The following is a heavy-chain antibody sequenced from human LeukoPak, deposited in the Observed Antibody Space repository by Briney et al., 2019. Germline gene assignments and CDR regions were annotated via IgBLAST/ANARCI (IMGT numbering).Heavy chain of an antibody. J-gene: IGHJ5*02. D-gene: IGHD1-26*01. V-gene: IGHV1-8*01. CDR1: GYTFTSYD. Sequence: ASVKVSCKASGYTFTSYDINWVRQATGKGLEWMGWMNPNSGNPGYAQKFQGRVTMNRNTSRSTAYMELRGLRSEDTVVYYCARVFRGAPTKGFDPWGQGNLVTGSS. CDR3: ARVFRGAPTKGFDP. CDR2: MNPNSGNP.